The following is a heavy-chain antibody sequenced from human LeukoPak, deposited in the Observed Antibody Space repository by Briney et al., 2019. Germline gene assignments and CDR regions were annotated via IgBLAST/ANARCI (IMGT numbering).Heavy chain of an antibody. J-gene: IGHJ3*02. Sequence: SGPALLKPTQTLTLTCSFSGFSLSTIEMCVSWIRQPPGKALEWLARIDWDDDKRYSPSLKSRLTITKDTSKNQVVLTMTNMDPVDTATYYCAHIGNYYDSSGARPFGIWGQGTMVTVSS. V-gene: IGHV2-5*08. CDR2: IDWDDDK. CDR1: GFSLSTIEMC. D-gene: IGHD3-22*01. CDR3: AHIGNYYDSSGARPFGI.